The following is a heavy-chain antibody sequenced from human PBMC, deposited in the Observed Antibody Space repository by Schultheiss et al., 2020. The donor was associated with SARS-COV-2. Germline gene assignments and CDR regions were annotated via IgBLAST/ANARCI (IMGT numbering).Heavy chain of an antibody. V-gene: IGHV3-53*01. J-gene: IGHJ6*02. CDR3: ARETRGSGRHYYGMDV. D-gene: IGHD3-10*01. CDR1: GFTVSSNY. CDR2: IYSGGST. Sequence: GGSLRLSCAASGFTVSSNYMSWVRQAPGKGLEWVSVIYSGGSTYYADSVKGRFTISRDNSKNTLYLQMNSLRAEDTAVYYCARETRGSGRHYYGMDVWGQGITVTVSS.